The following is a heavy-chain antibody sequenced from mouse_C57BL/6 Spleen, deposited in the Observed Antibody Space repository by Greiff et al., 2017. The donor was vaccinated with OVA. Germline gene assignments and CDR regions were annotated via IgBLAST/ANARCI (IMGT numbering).Heavy chain of an antibody. CDR1: GYSFTGYY. D-gene: IGHD2-5*01. V-gene: IGHV1-42*01. Sequence: VQLQQSGPELVKPGASVKISCKASGYSFTGYYMNWVKQSPEKSLEWIGEINPSTGGTTYNQKFKAKATLTVDKSSSTAYMQLKRLTSEDSAVYYCARRGYSNYQDWYFDVWGTGTTVTVSS. J-gene: IGHJ1*03. CDR2: INPSTGGT. CDR3: ARRGYSNYQDWYFDV.